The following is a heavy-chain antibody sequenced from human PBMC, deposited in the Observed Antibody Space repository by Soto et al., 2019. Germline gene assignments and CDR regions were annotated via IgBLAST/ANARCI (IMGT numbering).Heavy chain of an antibody. CDR2: IYYSGST. CDR1: GGSISSYY. CDR3: ARRAYCGGDCYSTPYDY. J-gene: IGHJ4*02. Sequence: PSETLSLTCTVSGGSISSYYWSWIRRPPGKGLEWIGYIYYSGSTNYNPSLKSRVTISVDTSKNQFSLKLSSVTAADTAVYYCARRAYCGGDCYSTPYDYWGQGTLVTVSS. V-gene: IGHV4-59*08. D-gene: IGHD2-21*01.